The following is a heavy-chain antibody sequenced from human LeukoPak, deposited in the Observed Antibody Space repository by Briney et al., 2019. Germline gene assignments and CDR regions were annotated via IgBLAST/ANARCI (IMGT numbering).Heavy chain of an antibody. J-gene: IGHJ4*02. CDR2: TYYRSKWYN. CDR1: GDSDSSNSAA. CDR3: ARERRERRWFGEPPTNYFDY. D-gene: IGHD3-10*01. Sequence: SQTLSLTCAISGDSDSSNSAAWNWIRQSPSRGLEWLGRTYYRSKWYNDYAASVKSRITINPDTSKNQFSLQLNSVTPEDTAVYYCARERRERRWFGEPPTNYFDYWGQGTLVTVSS. V-gene: IGHV6-1*01.